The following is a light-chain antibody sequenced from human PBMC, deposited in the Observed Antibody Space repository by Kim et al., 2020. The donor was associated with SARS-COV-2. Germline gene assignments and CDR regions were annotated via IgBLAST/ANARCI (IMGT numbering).Light chain of an antibody. CDR3: NSRGSSGNHWV. Sequence: AMGQSVRITCQGDSRRNSYATWYQQKPGQAPRLVMYGNNVRPSGIPDRFSGSTSGNTGFLTITGAQAEDEADYYCNSRGSSGNHWVFGGGTKLTVL. J-gene: IGLJ3*02. CDR2: GNN. V-gene: IGLV3-19*01. CDR1: SRRNSY.